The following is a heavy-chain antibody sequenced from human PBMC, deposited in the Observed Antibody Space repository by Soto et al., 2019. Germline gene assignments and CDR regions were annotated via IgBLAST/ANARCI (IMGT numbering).Heavy chain of an antibody. CDR2: ISGSGGST. J-gene: IGHJ6*03. CDR1: GFTFSSYA. CDR3: AKGRGWYFDYYYYYYMDV. V-gene: IGHV3-23*01. Sequence: EVQLLESGGGLVQPGGSLRLSCAASGFTFSSYAMSWVRQAPGKGLEWVSAISGSGGSTYYADSVKGRFTISRANSKNTLYLQMNRLRAEDTAVYYCAKGRGWYFDYYYYYYMDVWGKGTTVTVSS. D-gene: IGHD6-19*01.